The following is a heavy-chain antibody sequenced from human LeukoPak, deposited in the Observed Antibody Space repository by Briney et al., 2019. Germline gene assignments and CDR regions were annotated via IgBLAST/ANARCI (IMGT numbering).Heavy chain of an antibody. D-gene: IGHD3-22*01. Sequence: GGSLRLSCAASGFTFSSYEMNWVRQAPGKGLEWVSYISSSGSTIYYADSVKGRFTISRDNAKNSLYLQMNSLRAKDTAVYYCARDTYYDSSGPDDYWGQGTLVTVSS. J-gene: IGHJ4*02. V-gene: IGHV3-48*03. CDR1: GFTFSSYE. CDR3: ARDTYYDSSGPDDY. CDR2: ISSSGSTI.